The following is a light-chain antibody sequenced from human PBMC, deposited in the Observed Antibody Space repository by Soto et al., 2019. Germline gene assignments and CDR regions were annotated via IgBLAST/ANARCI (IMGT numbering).Light chain of an antibody. CDR3: QQSYSTPWT. CDR2: KAS. J-gene: IGKJ1*01. Sequence: DIQMTQSPSTLSGSVGDRVTITCRASQTISSWLAWYQQKPGKAPKLLIYKASTLKSGVTSRFSGSGSGTDFTLTISSLQPEDFATYYCQQSYSTPWTFGPGTKVDIK. CDR1: QTISSW. V-gene: IGKV1-5*03.